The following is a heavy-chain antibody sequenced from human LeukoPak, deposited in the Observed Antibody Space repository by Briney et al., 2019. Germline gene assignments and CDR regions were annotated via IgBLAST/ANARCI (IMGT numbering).Heavy chain of an antibody. D-gene: IGHD6-19*01. J-gene: IGHJ4*02. V-gene: IGHV3-30*02. CDR1: GFNFTNYV. CDR3: ARDMGIAVADTGLPSFDY. Sequence: GGSLRLSCAASGFNFTNYVMHWVRQAPGKGLEWVSFIGSDGSDKHYADSVKGRFTISRDNSKNTLYLQMNSLRPEDTAVYYCARDMGIAVADTGLPSFDYWGQGTLVTVSS. CDR2: IGSDGSDK.